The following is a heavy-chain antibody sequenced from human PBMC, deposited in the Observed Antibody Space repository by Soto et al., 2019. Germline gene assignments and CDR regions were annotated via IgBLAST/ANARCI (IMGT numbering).Heavy chain of an antibody. CDR2: IYHSGGT. J-gene: IGHJ3*02. CDR3: AVVVAATNDAFDI. D-gene: IGHD2-15*01. CDR1: GGSISSSNW. Sequence: QVQLQESGPGLVKPSGTLSLTCAVSGGSISSSNWWSWVRQPPGKGLEWIGEIYHSGGTNYNPSLKSRFTISVDKSKNQFSLKLSSVTAADTAVYYCAVVVAATNDAFDIWGQGTMVTVSS. V-gene: IGHV4-4*02.